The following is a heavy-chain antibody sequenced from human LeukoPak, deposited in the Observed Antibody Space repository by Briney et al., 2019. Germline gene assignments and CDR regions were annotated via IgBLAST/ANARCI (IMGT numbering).Heavy chain of an antibody. Sequence: SQTLSLTCTVSGGSISSGGYYWSWIRQPPGEGLEWIGYIYHGGTTYYNPSLKSRITISVDRSRNQFSLNVNSVTAADTAVYYCARVHSNSWGILDCWGQGTLVTVSS. V-gene: IGHV4-30-2*01. CDR1: GGSISSGGYY. D-gene: IGHD3-16*01. J-gene: IGHJ4*02. CDR3: ARVHSNSWGILDC. CDR2: IYHGGTT.